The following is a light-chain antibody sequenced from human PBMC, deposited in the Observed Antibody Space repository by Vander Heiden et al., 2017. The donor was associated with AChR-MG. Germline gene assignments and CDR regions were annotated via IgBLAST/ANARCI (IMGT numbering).Light chain of an antibody. V-gene: IGKV1-33*01. Sequence: DIQMTQYPSSLSASVGDRVTITCQASQDISHYLNWYQQKPGKAPKILINDASNLQTEVPSRFSGSGSGTHFTFTISSLQPEDIATYYCQQDYDLPLTFGGGTKVEIK. CDR2: DAS. CDR1: QDISHY. CDR3: QQDYDLPLT. J-gene: IGKJ4*01.